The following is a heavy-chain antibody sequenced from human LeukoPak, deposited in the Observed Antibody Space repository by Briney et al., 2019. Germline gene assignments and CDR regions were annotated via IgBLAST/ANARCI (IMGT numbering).Heavy chain of an antibody. CDR2: IYYSGST. J-gene: IGHJ4*02. D-gene: IGHD3-22*01. CDR3: AVWGYYYDFDY. V-gene: IGHV4-61*08. Sequence: SETLSLTCTVSGGSISSGGYYWSWIRQHPGKGLEWIGYIYYSGSTNYNPSLKSRVTISVDTSKNQFSLKLSSVTAADTAVYYCAVWGYYYDFDYWGQGTLVTVSS. CDR1: GGSISSGGYY.